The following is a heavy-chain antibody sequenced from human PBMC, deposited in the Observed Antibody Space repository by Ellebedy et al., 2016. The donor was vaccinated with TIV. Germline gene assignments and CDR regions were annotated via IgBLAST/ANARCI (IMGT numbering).Heavy chain of an antibody. CDR2: IIPMLGSS. V-gene: IGHV1-69*04. Sequence: AASVKVSCKSSGDTFTDYAFNWVRQAPGQGLEWMGMIIPMLGSSNYLQKFQGRVTITADKSASTVYMELRGLRSDDTAVYYCAAADDTRYYGTTPYSDYWGQGTLVTVSS. CDR1: GDTFTDYA. CDR3: AAADDTRYYGTTPYSDY. J-gene: IGHJ4*02. D-gene: IGHD3-10*01.